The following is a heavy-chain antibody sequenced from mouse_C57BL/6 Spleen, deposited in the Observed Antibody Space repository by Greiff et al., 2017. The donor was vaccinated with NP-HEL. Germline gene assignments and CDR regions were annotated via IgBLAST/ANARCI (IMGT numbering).Heavy chain of an antibody. V-gene: IGHV3-6*01. CDR3: AIYGKDYFDY. D-gene: IGHD1-1*01. CDR2: ISYDGSN. J-gene: IGHJ2*01. CDR1: GYSITSGYY. Sequence: EVKLQESGPGLVKPSQSLSLTCSVTGYSITSGYYWNWIRQFPGNKLEWMGYISYDGSNNYNPSLKNRISITRDTSKNQFFLKLNSVTTEDTATYYCAIYGKDYFDYWGQGTTLTVSS.